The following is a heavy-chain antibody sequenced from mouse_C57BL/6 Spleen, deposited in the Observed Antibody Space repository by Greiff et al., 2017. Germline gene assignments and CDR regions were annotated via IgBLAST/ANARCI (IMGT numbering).Heavy chain of an antibody. J-gene: IGHJ3*01. CDR1: GYTFTDYY. V-gene: IGHV1-76*01. D-gene: IGHD2-2*01. CDR3: ARDNGNDVAFAY. Sequence: QVQLQQSGAELVRPGASVKLSCKASGYTFTDYYINWVKQRPGQGLEWIARIYPGSGNTYYNEKFKGKSTLTAEKSSSTAYMQLSSLTSEDSAVYLCARDNGNDVAFAYWGQGTLVTVSA. CDR2: IYPGSGNT.